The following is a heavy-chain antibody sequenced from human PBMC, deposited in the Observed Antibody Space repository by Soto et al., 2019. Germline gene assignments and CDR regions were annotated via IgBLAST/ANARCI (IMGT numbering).Heavy chain of an antibody. J-gene: IGHJ3*01. CDR2: INPDNGNT. CDR3: ARDILSVGLSARDAVDV. D-gene: IGHD2-8*02. V-gene: IGHV1-3*01. CDR1: GFSFSDKL. Sequence: QVQLVQSGAEVRKPGASVNMSCRASGFSFSDKLIHWVLQAPGQSLDWMGWINPDNGNTRYSQTLQGRDTISRQSSASIAYVEVSDLPSEDTGVYACARDILSVGLSARDAVDVWGEGTMVTVSS.